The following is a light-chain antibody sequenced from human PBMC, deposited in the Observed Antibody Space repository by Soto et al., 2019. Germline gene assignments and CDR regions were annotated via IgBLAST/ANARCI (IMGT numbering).Light chain of an antibody. CDR1: SSDVGGYNY. Sequence: QSVLTQPAAVSGSPGQSITISCTGTSSDVGGYNYVSWYQQHPGKAPKLMIYDVSNRPSGVSNRFSGSKSGNTASLTISGXXAEDVADYYCSSYTSSSTLEVFGTG. V-gene: IGLV2-14*01. CDR3: SSYTSSSTLEV. J-gene: IGLJ1*01. CDR2: DVS.